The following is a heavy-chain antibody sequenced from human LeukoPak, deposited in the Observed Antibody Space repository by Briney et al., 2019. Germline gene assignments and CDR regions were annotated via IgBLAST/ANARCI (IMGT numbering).Heavy chain of an antibody. CDR1: GFTFSSYD. J-gene: IGHJ6*02. D-gene: IGHD3-9*01. CDR2: IGTAGDT. Sequence: GGSLRLSCAASGFTFSSYDMPWVRQATGKGLEWVSAIGTAGDTYYPGSVKGRFTISRENAKNSLYLQMNSLRAGDTAVYYCARENTIPNYYGMDVWGQGTTVTVSS. CDR3: ARENTIPNYYGMDV. V-gene: IGHV3-13*01.